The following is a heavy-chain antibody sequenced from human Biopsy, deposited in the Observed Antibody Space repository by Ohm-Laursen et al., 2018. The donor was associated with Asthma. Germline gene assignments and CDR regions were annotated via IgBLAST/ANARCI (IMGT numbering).Heavy chain of an antibody. D-gene: IGHD3-3*01. CDR3: ARDVMEWYLPAFDF. CDR2: GGSYYDGGLK. Sequence: SLRLSCSASGFTFRSYAMHWDRQAPGKGLEWVAVGGSYYDGGLKYYADSVNGRFTVSRDDSKNTLYLQMNSLRPDDTAVYYCARDVMEWYLPAFDFWGQGTLVTVSS. CDR1: GFTFRSYA. V-gene: IGHV3-30-3*01. J-gene: IGHJ4*02.